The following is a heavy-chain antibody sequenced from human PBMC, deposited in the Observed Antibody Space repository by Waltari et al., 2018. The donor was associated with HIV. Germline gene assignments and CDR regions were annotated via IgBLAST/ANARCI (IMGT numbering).Heavy chain of an antibody. V-gene: IGHV3-15*01. J-gene: IGHJ4*02. CDR1: GFTSSNAR. D-gene: IGHD3-10*02. CDR2: IKTKTDGGTV. CDR3: TTIQFYYVFEF. Sequence: EVQRVESGGDLGTPGGSLRLSCAVSGFTSSNARMSWARQAPGSGLECVGLIKTKTDGGTVDYAAPVTGRFTISRDDSQSTLYLEINSLKTEDTAVYYCTTIQFYYVFEFWGQGTLVTVSS.